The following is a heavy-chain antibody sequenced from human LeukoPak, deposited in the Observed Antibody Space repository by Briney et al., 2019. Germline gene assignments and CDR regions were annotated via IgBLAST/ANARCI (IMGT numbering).Heavy chain of an antibody. J-gene: IGHJ6*03. CDR3: ARLIVVPAAISLKGGYYYYMDV. Sequence: SETLSLTCTVSGGSISSGGYYWSWIRQHPGKGLEWIGYIYYSGGTYYNPSLKSRVTISVDTSKNQFSLKLSSVTAADTAVYYCARLIVVPAAISLKGGYYYYMDVWGKGTTVTVSS. V-gene: IGHV4-31*03. CDR1: GGSISSGGYY. D-gene: IGHD2-2*02. CDR2: IYYSGGT.